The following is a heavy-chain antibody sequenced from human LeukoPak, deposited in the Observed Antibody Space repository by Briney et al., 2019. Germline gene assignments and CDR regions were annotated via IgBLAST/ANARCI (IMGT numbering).Heavy chain of an antibody. Sequence: PSETLSLTCAVSGGFVSSHYWGWIRQPPGKGLQWIGNIRSTGEMNYNPSLKSRVSISLDTSKSHLSLNLTSVFAADTAIYYCVRRDSGWNYFDYWGQGILVSVSS. V-gene: IGHV4-4*08. J-gene: IGHJ4*02. CDR3: VRRDSGWNYFDY. CDR2: IRSTGEM. CDR1: GGFVSSHY. D-gene: IGHD6-19*01.